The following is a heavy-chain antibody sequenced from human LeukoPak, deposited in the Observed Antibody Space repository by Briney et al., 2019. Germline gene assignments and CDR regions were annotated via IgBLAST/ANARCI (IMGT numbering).Heavy chain of an antibody. V-gene: IGHV4-4*02. CDR3: ARHQVGANTFDY. CDR1: GGSISSGNW. CDR2: FYDGWST. J-gene: IGHJ4*02. D-gene: IGHD1-26*01. Sequence: SETLSLTCAVSGGSISSGNWWSWVRQPPGKGLEWIGEFYDGWSTNYNPSLKSRVTISVDKSNNQFYLKLNSATAADTAVYYCARHQVGANTFDYWGQGTLITVSS.